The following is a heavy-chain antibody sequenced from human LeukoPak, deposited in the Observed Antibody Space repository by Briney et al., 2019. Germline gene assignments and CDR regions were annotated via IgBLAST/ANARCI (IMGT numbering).Heavy chain of an antibody. J-gene: IGHJ3*02. Sequence: SETLSLTCSVSGGSVSSGSYYWSWIRQPPGKGLEWIGYISYSGNTNYKPSLKSRVTISVDTSKNQFSLKLSSVTAADTAVYYCARGPYIWGQGTMVTVSS. CDR1: GGSVSSGSYY. CDR3: ARGPYI. V-gene: IGHV4-61*01. CDR2: ISYSGNT.